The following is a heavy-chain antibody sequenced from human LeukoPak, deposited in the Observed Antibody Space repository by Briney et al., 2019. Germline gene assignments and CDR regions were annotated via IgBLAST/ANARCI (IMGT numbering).Heavy chain of an antibody. CDR3: AGLASGYNYGYYFDY. V-gene: IGHV5-51*01. CDR1: GYSFTSYW. CDR2: IYPGDSDT. D-gene: IGHD5-24*01. Sequence: GESLKISCKGSGYSFTSYWIGWVRQMPGKGLEWMGIIYPGDSDTRYSPSFQGQVTISADKSISTAYLQWSSLKASDTAMYYCAGLASGYNYGYYFDYWGQGTLVTVSS. J-gene: IGHJ4*02.